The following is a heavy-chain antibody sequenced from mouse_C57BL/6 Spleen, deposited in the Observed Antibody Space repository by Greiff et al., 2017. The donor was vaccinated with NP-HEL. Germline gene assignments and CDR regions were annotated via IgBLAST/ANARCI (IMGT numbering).Heavy chain of an antibody. CDR3: ARGKEDWYFDV. J-gene: IGHJ1*03. CDR2: IYPSDSET. V-gene: IGHV1-61*01. Sequence: QVQLQQPGAELVRPGSSVKLSCKASGYTFTSYWMDWVKQRPGQGLEWIGNIYPSDSETHYNQKFKDKATLTVDKSSSTAYMQLSSLTSEDSAVYYCARGKEDWYFDVWGTGTTVTVSS. CDR1: GYTFTSYW.